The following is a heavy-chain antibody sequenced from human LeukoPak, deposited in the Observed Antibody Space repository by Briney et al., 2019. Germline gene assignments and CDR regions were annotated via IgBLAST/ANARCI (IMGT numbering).Heavy chain of an antibody. D-gene: IGHD5-12*01. CDR1: GFTFSSYA. J-gene: IGHJ4*02. Sequence: PGGSLRLSCAASGFTFSSYAMHWVRQAPVKGLEWVAVISYDGSNKYYADSVKGRFTISRDNSKNTLYLQMNSLRAEDTAVYYCARGFSETIYSGCDLANFDYWGQGTLVTVSS. CDR3: ARGFSETIYSGCDLANFDY. V-gene: IGHV3-30-3*01. CDR2: ISYDGSNK.